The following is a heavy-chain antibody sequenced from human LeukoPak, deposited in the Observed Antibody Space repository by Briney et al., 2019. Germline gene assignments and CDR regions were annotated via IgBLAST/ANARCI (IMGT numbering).Heavy chain of an antibody. J-gene: IGHJ4*02. CDR3: VNLGYSD. V-gene: IGHV3-7*01. D-gene: IGHD5-12*01. Sequence: GGSLRLSCEASGFSFSAAWMTWVRQAPGKGLEWVATIKNDGSDKYYVDSVKGRFTLSSDNAKNLVYLQMNSLRVEDTAVYYCVNLGYSDGGQGTLVTVSS. CDR1: GFSFSAAW. CDR2: IKNDGSDK.